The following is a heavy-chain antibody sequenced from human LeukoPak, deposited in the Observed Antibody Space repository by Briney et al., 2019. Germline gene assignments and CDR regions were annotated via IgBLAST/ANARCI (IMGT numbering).Heavy chain of an antibody. Sequence: GGSLRLSCAASGFTFSSYAMSWVRQAPGKGLEWVSAISGSGNRTYYADSVKGRFTISRDNSKNTLFLQMNSLRAEDTAVYYCAKNLYCGGGSCYPSALGMDVWGQGTTVTVSS. CDR1: GFTFSSYA. CDR2: ISGSGNRT. D-gene: IGHD2-15*01. CDR3: AKNLYCGGGSCYPSALGMDV. J-gene: IGHJ6*02. V-gene: IGHV3-23*01.